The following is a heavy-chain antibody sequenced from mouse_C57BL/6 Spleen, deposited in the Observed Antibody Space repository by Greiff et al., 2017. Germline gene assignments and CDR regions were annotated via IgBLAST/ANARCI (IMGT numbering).Heavy chain of an antibody. V-gene: IGHV1-59*01. Sequence: QVQLQQPGAELVRPGTSVKLSCKASGYTFTSYWMHWVKQRPGQGLEWIGVIDPSDSYTNYNQKFKGKATLTVDKSSSTAYMQLSSLTSEASAVYYCARPDYGSSSAWFAYWGQGTLVTVSA. D-gene: IGHD1-1*01. CDR1: GYTFTSYW. J-gene: IGHJ3*01. CDR2: IDPSDSYT. CDR3: ARPDYGSSSAWFAY.